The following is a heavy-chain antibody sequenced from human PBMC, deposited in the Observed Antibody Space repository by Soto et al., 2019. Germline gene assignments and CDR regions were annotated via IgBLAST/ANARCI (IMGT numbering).Heavy chain of an antibody. Sequence: GASVKVSCKASGYTFTSYGISWVRQAPGQGLEWMGWISAYNGNTNYAQKLQGRVTMTTDTSTSTAYMELRSLRSDDTAVYYCARLKHSSGWYYFDYWGQGTLVTVSS. CDR3: ARLKHSSGWYYFDY. D-gene: IGHD6-19*01. CDR2: ISAYNGNT. J-gene: IGHJ4*02. V-gene: IGHV1-18*01. CDR1: GYTFTSYG.